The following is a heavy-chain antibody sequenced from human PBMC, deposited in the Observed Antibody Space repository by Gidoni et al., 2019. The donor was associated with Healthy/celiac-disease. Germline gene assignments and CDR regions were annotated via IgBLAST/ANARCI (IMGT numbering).Heavy chain of an antibody. CDR3: ASQLRFLEWLLENWFDP. CDR1: GGSISSSSYY. Sequence: QLQLQESGPGLVKPSETLSLTCTVSGGSISSSSYYWGWIRQPPGKGLEWIGSIYYSGRTYYNPSLKSRVTISVDTSKNQFSLKLSSVTAADTAVYYCASQLRFLEWLLENWFDPWGQGTLVTVSS. V-gene: IGHV4-39*01. J-gene: IGHJ5*02. D-gene: IGHD3-3*01. CDR2: IYYSGRT.